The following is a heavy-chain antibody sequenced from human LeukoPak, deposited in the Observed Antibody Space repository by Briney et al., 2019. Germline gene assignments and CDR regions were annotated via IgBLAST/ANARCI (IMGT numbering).Heavy chain of an antibody. CDR1: GYTLTELS. D-gene: IGHD5-24*01. CDR3: ATTRDGYNPDFDY. CDR2: FDPEVGET. J-gene: IGHJ4*02. Sequence: GASVKVSCKVSGYTLTELSMHWVRQAPGKGLEWMGGFDPEVGETIYAQKFRGRVTMTEDTSTDTAYMELSSLRSEDTAVYYCATTRDGYNPDFDYWGQGTLVTVSS. V-gene: IGHV1-24*01.